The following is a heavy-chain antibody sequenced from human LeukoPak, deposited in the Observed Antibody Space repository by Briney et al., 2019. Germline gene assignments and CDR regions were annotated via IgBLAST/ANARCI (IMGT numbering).Heavy chain of an antibody. J-gene: IGHJ4*02. V-gene: IGHV3-21*01. CDR3: ARDPDDGSGYPHPYFDY. D-gene: IGHD3-22*01. CDR2: ISSSSTYI. Sequence: PGGSLRLSCAASGFTFSSYWMSWVRQAPGKGLEWVSSISSSSTYIYYADSVKGRFTVSRDNAKNSLYLQMNSLRAEDTAVYYCARDPDDGSGYPHPYFDYWGQGTLVTVSS. CDR1: GFTFSSYW.